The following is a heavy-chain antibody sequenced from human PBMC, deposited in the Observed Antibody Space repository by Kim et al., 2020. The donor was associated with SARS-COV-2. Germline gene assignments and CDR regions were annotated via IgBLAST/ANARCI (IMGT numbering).Heavy chain of an antibody. V-gene: IGHV3-21*01. CDR1: GFTFSSYS. CDR2: ISSSSSYI. J-gene: IGHJ6*02. D-gene: IGHD5-12*01. CDR3: ARDWVVATGGMDV. Sequence: GGSLRLSCAASGFTFSSYSMNWVRQAPGKGLEWVSSISSSSSYIYYADSVKGRFTISRDNAKNSLYLQMNSLRAEDTAVYYCARDWVVATGGMDVWGQGTTVTVSS.